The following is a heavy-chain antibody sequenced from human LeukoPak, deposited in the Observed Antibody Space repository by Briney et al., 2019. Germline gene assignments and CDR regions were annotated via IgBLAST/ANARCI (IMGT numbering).Heavy chain of an antibody. V-gene: IGHV3-21*01. Sequence: GGSLRLSCAASGFTFSSYNMNWVRQAPGKGLEWVSSISSTSSYKNYADSVKGRFTISRDNAKNSLYLQMNSLRAEDTAVYYCARDTALLNPFDYWGQGTLVTVSS. CDR3: ARDTALLNPFDY. D-gene: IGHD3-16*01. CDR1: GFTFSSYN. CDR2: ISSTSSYK. J-gene: IGHJ4*02.